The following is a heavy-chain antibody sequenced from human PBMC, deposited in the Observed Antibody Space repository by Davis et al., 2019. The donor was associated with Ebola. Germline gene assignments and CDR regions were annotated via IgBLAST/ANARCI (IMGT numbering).Heavy chain of an antibody. CDR2: INHSGST. V-gene: IGHV4-34*01. CDR1: GGSISSYY. Sequence: SETLSLTCTVSGGSISSYYWSWIRQHPGKGLEWIGEINHSGSTNYNPSLKSRVTISVDTSKNQFSLKLSSVTAADTAVYYCARTRGYSGYGLFDYWGQGTLVTVSS. CDR3: ARTRGYSGYGLFDY. J-gene: IGHJ4*02. D-gene: IGHD5-12*01.